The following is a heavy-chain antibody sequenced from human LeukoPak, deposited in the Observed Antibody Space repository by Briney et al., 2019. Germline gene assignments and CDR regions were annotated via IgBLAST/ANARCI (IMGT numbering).Heavy chain of an antibody. D-gene: IGHD3-10*01. CDR1: EFTFSTFW. CDR3: ARDRGSQDY. CDR2: IKQDGSEK. Sequence: AGGSLRLSCAASEFTFSTFWMSWVRQAPGKGLEWVANIKQDGSEKYYVDSVKGRFTISRDNAKNSLYLQMNSLRAEDTAVYYCARDRGSQDYWGQGTLVTVSS. V-gene: IGHV3-7*05. J-gene: IGHJ4*02.